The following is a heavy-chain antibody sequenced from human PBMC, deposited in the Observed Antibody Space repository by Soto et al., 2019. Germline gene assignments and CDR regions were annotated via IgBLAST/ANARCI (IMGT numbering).Heavy chain of an antibody. D-gene: IGHD4-4*01. CDR3: ARARTVGVEFWFDP. V-gene: IGHV4-30-2*01. CDR1: GGSINSGGYS. J-gene: IGHJ5*02. Sequence: PSETLSLTCAVSGGSINSGGYSWNWIRQPPGKGLEWIGHIYHREDTYYNPSLKSRVTISVDRSKNQFSLNLNSVTAADTAVYFCARARTVGVEFWFDPWGQGTLVTVSS. CDR2: IYHREDT.